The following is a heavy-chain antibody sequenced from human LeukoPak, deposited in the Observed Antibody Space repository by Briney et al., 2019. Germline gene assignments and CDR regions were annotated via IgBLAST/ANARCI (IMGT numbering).Heavy chain of an antibody. D-gene: IGHD2-15*01. CDR1: GFTFSSYG. J-gene: IGHJ4*02. CDR3: ASELQWSFYY. CDR2: IWYDGSNK. Sequence: PGRSLRLSCAASGFTFSSYGMHWVRQAPGKGLEWVAVIWYDGSNKYYADSVKGRFTISRDNSKNTLYLQMDSLRAEDTAVYYCASELQWSFYYWGQGTLVTVSS. V-gene: IGHV3-33*01.